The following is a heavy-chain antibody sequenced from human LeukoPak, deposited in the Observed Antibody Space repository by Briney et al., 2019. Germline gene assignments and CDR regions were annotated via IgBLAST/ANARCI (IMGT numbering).Heavy chain of an antibody. CDR2: FDPEDGET. J-gene: IGHJ4*02. V-gene: IGHV1-24*01. D-gene: IGHD1-26*01. CDR1: GYTLTELS. Sequence: ASVKVSCKVSGYTLTELSMHWVRQAPGKGLEWMGGFDPEDGETIYAQKFQGRVTMTEDTSTDAAYMELSSLRSEDTAVYYCASGWELPPSFDYWGQGILVTVSS. CDR3: ASGWELPPSFDY.